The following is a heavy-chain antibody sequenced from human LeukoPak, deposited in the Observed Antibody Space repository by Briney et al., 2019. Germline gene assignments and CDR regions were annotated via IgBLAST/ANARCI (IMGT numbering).Heavy chain of an antibody. V-gene: IGHV3-30*02. J-gene: IGHJ4*02. CDR3: AKGYRNHLLILLDC. D-gene: IGHD3-16*01. CDR1: GFTFSSSD. Sequence: GVSLTLSCTASGFTFSSSDMHWLPQAPGKAREGVAYIRYGGNNKYYAVSVKGGLTITRDISKNALYLKMNSARGADSDVLLCAKGYRNHLLILLDCRGQGTLVTVS. CDR2: IRYGGNNK.